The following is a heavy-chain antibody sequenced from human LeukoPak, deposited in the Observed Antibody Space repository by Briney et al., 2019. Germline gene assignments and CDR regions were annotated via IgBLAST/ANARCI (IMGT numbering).Heavy chain of an antibody. D-gene: IGHD3-10*01. Sequence: ASVKVSCKASGYTFSTYAITWVRQAPGQGLEWIGWISVYRGNTKFAQSFQGRVAMTTDTSTTTAYMELTSLRSDDTAVYYCARASGAQDDAFDIWGQGTMVTVSS. CDR2: ISVYRGNT. V-gene: IGHV1-18*01. CDR1: GYTFSTYA. CDR3: ARASGAQDDAFDI. J-gene: IGHJ3*02.